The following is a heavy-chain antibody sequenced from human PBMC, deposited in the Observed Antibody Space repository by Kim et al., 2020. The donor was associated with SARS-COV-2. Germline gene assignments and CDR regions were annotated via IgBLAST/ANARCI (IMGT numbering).Heavy chain of an antibody. CDR2: FDPEDGET. CDR1: GYTLTELS. D-gene: IGHD1-26*01. J-gene: IGHJ6*02. CDR3: ATGSIVGATDYYYGMDV. Sequence: ASVKVSCKVSGYTLTELSMHWVRQAPGKGLEWMGGFDPEDGETIHAQKFQGRVTMTEDTSTDTAYMELSSLRSEDTAVYYCATGSIVGATDYYYGMDVWGQGTTVTVSS. V-gene: IGHV1-24*01.